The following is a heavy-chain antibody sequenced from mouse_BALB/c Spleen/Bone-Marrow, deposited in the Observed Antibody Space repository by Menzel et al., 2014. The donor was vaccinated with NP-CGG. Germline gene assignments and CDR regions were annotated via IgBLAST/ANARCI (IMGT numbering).Heavy chain of an antibody. CDR3: ARKYGDY. V-gene: IGHV1-69*02. J-gene: IGHJ2*01. CDR1: GYTFTSYW. Sequence: QVQLQQSGAELAKPGASVKLSCKASGYTFTSYWMHWVKQRPGQGLEWIGEIDPSDSYTNYNQKLKGKATLTVDKSSSTAYIQLSSLTSEDSAVYYCARKYGDYWGQGTTLTVSS. CDR2: IDPSDSYT. D-gene: IGHD2-10*02.